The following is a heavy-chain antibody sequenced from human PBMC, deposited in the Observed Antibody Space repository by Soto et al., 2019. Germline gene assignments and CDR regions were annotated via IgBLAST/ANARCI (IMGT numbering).Heavy chain of an antibody. Sequence: EVRLLESGGGLVQPGGSLRLSCATSGFTFINYAMSWVRQAPGKGLEWVSAISGGGDRRFYADSVKGRFTVSRDNSKNTLYLQLSSLRDDDTALYYCAQDTFSGFDPWFDPWGQGTLVTVSS. J-gene: IGHJ5*02. CDR3: AQDTFSGFDPWFDP. CDR2: ISGGGDRR. D-gene: IGHD5-12*01. V-gene: IGHV3-23*01. CDR1: GFTFINYA.